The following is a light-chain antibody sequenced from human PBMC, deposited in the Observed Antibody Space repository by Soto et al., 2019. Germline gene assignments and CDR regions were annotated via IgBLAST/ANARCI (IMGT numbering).Light chain of an antibody. V-gene: IGKV1-5*01. CDR3: QQYNSYPWT. CDR1: QSINRW. CDR2: DAS. J-gene: IGKJ1*01. Sequence: DIQMTQSPSTLSASVGDRVTITCRASQSINRWLVWYQQKPGKAPNLLIYDASSLEGGVPSRFSGSGSGTEFTLTISSLQPDDFATYYCQQYNSYPWTFGQGTKVEIK.